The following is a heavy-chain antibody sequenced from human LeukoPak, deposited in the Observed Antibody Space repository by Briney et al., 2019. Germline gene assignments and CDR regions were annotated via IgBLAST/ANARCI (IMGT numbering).Heavy chain of an antibody. CDR1: GFTFKNAW. J-gene: IGHJ6*02. CDR2: IKNYFDGLTP. CDR3: TTDEDWNYARKDV. D-gene: IGHD1-7*01. V-gene: IGHV3-15*07. Sequence: GGSLRLSCAASGFTFKNAWMNWVRQAPGKGLEWVGRIKNYFDGLTPDYAAPVKGRFTISRDDSRNTLYLQMNSLKTEDTAVYYCTTDEDWNYARKDVWGQGATVIVSS.